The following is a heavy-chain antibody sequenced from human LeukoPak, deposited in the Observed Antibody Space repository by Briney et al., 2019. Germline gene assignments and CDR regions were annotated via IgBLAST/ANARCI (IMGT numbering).Heavy chain of an antibody. V-gene: IGHV4-34*01. CDR2: INHSGST. J-gene: IGHJ5*02. CDR3: AREQREWFDP. D-gene: IGHD1/OR15-1a*01. CDR1: GGSFSGYY. Sequence: SETLSLTCAVYGGSFSGYYWSWIRQPPGKGLEWIGEINHSGSTNYNPSLKSRVTISVDTSKNQFSLKLSSVTAADTAVYYCAREQREWFDPWGQGTLVTVSS.